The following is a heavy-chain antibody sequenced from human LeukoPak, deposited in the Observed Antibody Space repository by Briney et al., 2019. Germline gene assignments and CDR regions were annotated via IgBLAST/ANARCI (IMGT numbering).Heavy chain of an antibody. Sequence: SVKVSCKASGGTFSSYAISWVRQAPGPGLEWMGGIIPIFGTANYAQKFQGRVTITTDESTSTAYMELSSLRSEDTAVYYCARGGFITIFGVVTTEYYFDYWGQGTLVTVYS. D-gene: IGHD3-3*01. CDR2: IIPIFGTA. CDR3: ARGGFITIFGVVTTEYYFDY. CDR1: GGTFSSYA. J-gene: IGHJ4*02. V-gene: IGHV1-69*05.